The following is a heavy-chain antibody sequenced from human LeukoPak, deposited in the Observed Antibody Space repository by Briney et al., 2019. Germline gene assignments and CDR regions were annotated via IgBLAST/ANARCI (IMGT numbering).Heavy chain of an antibody. V-gene: IGHV4-34*01. CDR2: INHSGST. J-gene: IGHJ4*02. CDR3: ARGTDSKHTGVVTAPFGY. Sequence: SETLSLTCAVYGGSFSGYYWSWIRQPPGKGLEWIGEINHSGSTNYNPSLKSRVTISVDTSKNQFSLKLSSVTAADTAVYYCARGTDSKHTGVVTAPFGYWGQGTLVTVSS. D-gene: IGHD2-21*02. CDR1: GGSFSGYY.